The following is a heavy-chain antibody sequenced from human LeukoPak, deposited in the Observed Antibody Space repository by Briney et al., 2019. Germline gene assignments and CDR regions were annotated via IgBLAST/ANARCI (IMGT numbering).Heavy chain of an antibody. D-gene: IGHD1-7*01. J-gene: IGHJ6*03. CDR2: INHSGST. Sequence: PSETLSLTCAVYGGSFSGYYWSWIRQPPGKGLEWIGEINHSGSTNYNPSLKSRVTISVDTSKNQFSLKLSSVTAADTAVYYCARSERYNWNYVWGYYMDVWGKGTTVTVSS. V-gene: IGHV4-34*01. CDR1: GGSFSGYY. CDR3: ARSERYNWNYVWGYYMDV.